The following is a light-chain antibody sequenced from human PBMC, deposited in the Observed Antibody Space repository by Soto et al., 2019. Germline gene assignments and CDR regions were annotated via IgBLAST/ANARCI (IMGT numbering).Light chain of an antibody. CDR2: WAS. V-gene: IGKV4-1*01. CDR3: QQYYNTPYT. CDR1: RTLFYPSNNKTY. Sequence: DIVMTQTPDSLAVSLGERATINCKSNRTLFYPSNNKTYLAWYQQKAGQPPKLLIYWASMRESGVPDRFSGSGTGTDVTHPISSLQADDVAVFYCQQYYNTPYTFGQGTKLEI. J-gene: IGKJ2*01.